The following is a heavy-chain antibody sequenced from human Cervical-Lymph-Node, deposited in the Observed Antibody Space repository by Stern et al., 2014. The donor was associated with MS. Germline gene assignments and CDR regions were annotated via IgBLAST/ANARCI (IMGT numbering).Heavy chain of an antibody. J-gene: IGHJ4*02. D-gene: IGHD1-26*01. CDR3: ARDAGAAADY. Sequence: QDQLVQSGGEVKKPGASVKVSCKASGYSFTRFGITWVRQAPGQGLEWMGWISGENGQTNYAQRLRGRVPMTTDTSTSTAYMEVRSLRSDDTAVYYCARDAGAAADYWGQGTLVTVSS. CDR2: ISGENGQT. V-gene: IGHV1-18*01. CDR1: GYSFTRFG.